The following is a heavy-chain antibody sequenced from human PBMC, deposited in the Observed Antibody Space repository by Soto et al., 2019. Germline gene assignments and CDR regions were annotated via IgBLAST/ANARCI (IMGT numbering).Heavy chain of an antibody. D-gene: IGHD1-26*01. CDR3: ASSPSGSYSWVEYYFDY. CDR1: GFTFNSYA. CDR2: ISSSSSYT. V-gene: IGHV3-21*01. J-gene: IGHJ4*02. Sequence: GGSLSLSCAASGFTFNSYAMAWVRQAPGKGLEWVSDISSSSSYTNYADSVKGRFTISRDNAKNSLYLQMNSLRAEDTAVYYCASSPSGSYSWVEYYFDYWGQGTLVTVSS.